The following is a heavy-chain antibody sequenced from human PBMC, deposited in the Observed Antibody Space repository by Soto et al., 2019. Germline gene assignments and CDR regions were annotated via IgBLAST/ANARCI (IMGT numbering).Heavy chain of an antibody. CDR2: IIPIFGTA. CDR1: GGTFSSYA. J-gene: IGHJ6*02. D-gene: IGHD3-10*01. V-gene: IGHV1-69*13. Sequence: SVKVSCKASGGTFSSYAISWVRQAPGQGLEWMGGIIPIFGTANYAQKFQGRVTITADESTSTAYMELSSLRSEDTAVYYCARDLSVRGPRGGMDVWGQGTTVTVSS. CDR3: ARDLSVRGPRGGMDV.